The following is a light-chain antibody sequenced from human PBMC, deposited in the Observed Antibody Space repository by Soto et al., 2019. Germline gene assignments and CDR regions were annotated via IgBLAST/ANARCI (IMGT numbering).Light chain of an antibody. J-gene: IGLJ7*01. V-gene: IGLV1-44*01. CDR2: TNN. CDR1: SSNIGSNS. CDR3: AAWDDSLNGPV. Sequence: QTVVTQPPSASGTPGQRVTISCSGSSSNIGSNSVSWYQQLPGTAHKLLIYTNNQRPSGVPDRFSGSKSGTSASLAISGLQSEDEADYYCAAWDDSLNGPVFGGGTQLTVL.